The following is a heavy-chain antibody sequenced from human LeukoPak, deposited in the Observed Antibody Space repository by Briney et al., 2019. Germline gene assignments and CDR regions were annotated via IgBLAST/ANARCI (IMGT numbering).Heavy chain of an antibody. CDR1: GGSISPYY. CDR2: IYYSGST. J-gene: IGHJ2*01. Sequence: RTSETLSLTCTVSGGSISPYYWSWIRQHPGKGLEWIGYIYYSGSTNYNPSLQSRVTISLDTSKNQFSLKLSSVTAADTAVYYCARLKHAVAGSKYFDLWGRGTLVTVSS. V-gene: IGHV4-59*12. CDR3: ARLKHAVAGSKYFDL. D-gene: IGHD6-19*01.